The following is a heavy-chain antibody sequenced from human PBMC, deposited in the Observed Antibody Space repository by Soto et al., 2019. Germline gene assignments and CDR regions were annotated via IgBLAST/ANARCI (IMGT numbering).Heavy chain of an antibody. CDR2: IIPILGIA. D-gene: IGHD3-3*01. CDR1: GGTFSSYT. Sequence: ASVKVSCKASGGTFSSYTISWVRQAPGQGLEWMGRIIPILGIANYAQKFQGRVTTTADKSTSTAYMELSSLRSEDTAVYYCAREYYDFWSGYYPDAFDIWCQGTMVTVSS. CDR3: AREYYDFWSGYYPDAFDI. V-gene: IGHV1-69*04. J-gene: IGHJ3*02.